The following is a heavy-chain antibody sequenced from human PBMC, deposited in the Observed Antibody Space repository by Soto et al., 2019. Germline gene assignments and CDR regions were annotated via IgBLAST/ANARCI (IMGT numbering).Heavy chain of an antibody. Sequence: SLGLSCACSGVTVRNQGMSGVRQAPGKGLEWVADIKADGSEKYYVASVKGRLTISRENAKNSLYLQMNSLRAEDTAEYYCARARGVDSWGQGPLVTVYS. CDR3: ARARGVDS. CDR2: IKADGSEK. V-gene: IGHV3-7*01. CDR1: GVTVRNQG. J-gene: IGHJ5*01. D-gene: IGHD3-16*01.